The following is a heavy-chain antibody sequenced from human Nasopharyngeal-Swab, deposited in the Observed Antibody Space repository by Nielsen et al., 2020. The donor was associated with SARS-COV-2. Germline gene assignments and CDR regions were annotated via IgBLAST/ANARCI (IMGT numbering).Heavy chain of an antibody. CDR1: GGSFSGYY. Sequence: SETLSLTCAVYGGSFSGYYWSWIRQPPGKGLEWIGEINHSGSTNYNPSLKSRVTISVDTSKNQFSLKLSSVTAADTAVYYCARGSPVYCSSISCYGKYYYYGMDVWGQGTTVTVSS. J-gene: IGHJ6*02. CDR2: INHSGST. V-gene: IGHV4-34*01. D-gene: IGHD2-2*01. CDR3: ARGSPVYCSSISCYGKYYYYGMDV.